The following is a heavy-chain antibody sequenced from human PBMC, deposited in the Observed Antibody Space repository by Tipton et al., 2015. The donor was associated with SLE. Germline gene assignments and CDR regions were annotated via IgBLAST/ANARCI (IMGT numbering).Heavy chain of an antibody. CDR2: INHSGST. J-gene: IGHJ3*02. CDR1: GGSFGGDY. Sequence: TLSLTCAVYGGSFGGDYWTWIRQPPGKGLEWIGEINHSGSTNYNPSLKSRVTISVDTSKNQFSLKLSSVTAADTAVYYCARPHPYCSGGSCYDAFDIWGQGTMVTVSS. V-gene: IGHV4-34*01. CDR3: ARPHPYCSGGSCYDAFDI. D-gene: IGHD2-15*01.